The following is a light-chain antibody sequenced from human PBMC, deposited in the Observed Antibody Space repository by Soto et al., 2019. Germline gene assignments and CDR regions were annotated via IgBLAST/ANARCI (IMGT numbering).Light chain of an antibody. Sequence: QSALTQPASVSGSPGQSITISCTGSSSDVGGYNYVSWYQQHPGKAPKLMIFDVGNRPSGVSNRFSGSKSGNTASLTISGLQAEDEADYYCSSYAGSNNVVFGGGTKLTVL. V-gene: IGLV2-14*03. CDR2: DVG. J-gene: IGLJ2*01. CDR1: SSDVGGYNY. CDR3: SSYAGSNNVV.